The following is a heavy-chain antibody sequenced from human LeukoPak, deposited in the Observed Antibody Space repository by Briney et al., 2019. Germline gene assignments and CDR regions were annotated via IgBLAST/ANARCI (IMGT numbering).Heavy chain of an antibody. V-gene: IGHV4-59*12. J-gene: IGHJ3*02. D-gene: IGHD3-22*01. CDR3: AREYYYDSSGYSKAAFDI. CDR1: GGSISSYY. Sequence: SETLSLTCTVSGGSISSYYWSWIRQPPGKGLEWIGYIYYSGSTYYNPSLKSRVTISVDTSKNQFSLKLSSVTAADTAVYYCAREYYYDSSGYSKAAFDIWGQGTMVTVSS. CDR2: IYYSGST.